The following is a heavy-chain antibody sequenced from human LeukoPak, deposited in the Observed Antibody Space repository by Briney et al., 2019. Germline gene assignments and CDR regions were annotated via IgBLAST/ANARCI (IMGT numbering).Heavy chain of an antibody. CDR2: ICSGSTK. Sequence: GGSLRLSCAASGFTFSSYEMNWVRQAPGKGLEWVSYICSGSTKYDADSVKGRFTISRDNAKNSLYLQMNSLRGEDTAVYYCTRQSIAVAGAPFDYWGQGTLVTVSS. D-gene: IGHD6-19*01. CDR3: TRQSIAVAGAPFDY. J-gene: IGHJ4*02. CDR1: GFTFSSYE. V-gene: IGHV3-48*03.